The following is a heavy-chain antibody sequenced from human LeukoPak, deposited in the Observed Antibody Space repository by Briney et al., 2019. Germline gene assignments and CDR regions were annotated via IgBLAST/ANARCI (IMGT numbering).Heavy chain of an antibody. J-gene: IGHJ6*03. CDR1: GYTFTGYY. Sequence: ASVKVSCKASGYTFTGYYMHWVRQAPGQGLEWMGWINPNSGGTNYAQKFQGRVTMTRDTSISTAYMELSRLRSDDTAVYYCARTLSPLHYYYMDVWGKGTTVTVSS. CDR2: INPNSGGT. CDR3: ARTLSPLHYYYMDV. V-gene: IGHV1-2*02.